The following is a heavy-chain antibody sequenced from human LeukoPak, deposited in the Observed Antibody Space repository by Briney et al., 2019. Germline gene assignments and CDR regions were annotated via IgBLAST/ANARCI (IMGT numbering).Heavy chain of an antibody. CDR3: AREGRAAAGSRVRAFDI. D-gene: IGHD6-13*01. CDR2: ISGSDNTI. CDR1: GFTFSVYY. V-gene: IGHV3-11*04. J-gene: IGHJ3*02. Sequence: PGGSLRLSCAASGFTFSVYYMSWIRQAPGKGLEWISTISGSDNTIFYTDSVKGRFTISRDNAKNSLYLQMNSLRTEDTAVYYCAREGRAAAGSRVRAFDIWGQGTMVTVSS.